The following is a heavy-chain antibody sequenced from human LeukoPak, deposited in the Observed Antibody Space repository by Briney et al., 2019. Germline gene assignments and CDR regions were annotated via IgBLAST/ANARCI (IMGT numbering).Heavy chain of an antibody. CDR2: IKEGGSEK. CDR1: GFTFSSYC. Sequence: AGGSLRLSCAAAGFTFSSYCMAWVRQAPGKGLEWVANIKEGGSEKYYVDSVKGRFTISRDNAKNSLYLQMNSLRAEDTAVYYCARGAYCGGDCYLIPFDYWGQGTLVTVSS. V-gene: IGHV3-7*05. CDR3: ARGAYCGGDCYLIPFDY. J-gene: IGHJ4*02. D-gene: IGHD2-21*02.